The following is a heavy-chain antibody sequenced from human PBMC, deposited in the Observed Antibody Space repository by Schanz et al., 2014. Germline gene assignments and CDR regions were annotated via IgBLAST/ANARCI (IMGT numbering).Heavy chain of an antibody. CDR3: ARGNRLQYYDDIWGSYRDPSELDY. Sequence: QVHLVQSGAEVKKPGASVKVSCKASGGTFSTYTISWVRQAPGQGLEWMGRIIPILGIANYAQKFQGRVTITRDTSATTAYMELSSLRSEDTAFYYCARGNRLQYYDDIWGSYRDPSELDYWGQGTLVTVSS. CDR2: IIPILGIA. J-gene: IGHJ4*02. V-gene: IGHV1-69*02. D-gene: IGHD3-16*02. CDR1: GGTFSTYT.